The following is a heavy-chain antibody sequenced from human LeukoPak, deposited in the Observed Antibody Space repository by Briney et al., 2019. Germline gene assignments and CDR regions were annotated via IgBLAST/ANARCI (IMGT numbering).Heavy chain of an antibody. CDR3: ARGPNDYGDYQRDY. V-gene: IGHV4-34*01. CDR1: GGSLSGYY. J-gene: IGHJ4*02. CDR2: INHSGST. Sequence: SETLSLTCAVYGGSLSGYYWSWIRQPPGKGLEWIGEINHSGSTNYNPSLKSRVTISVDTSKNQFSLKLSSVTAADTAVYYCARGPNDYGDYQRDYWGQGTLVTVSS. D-gene: IGHD4-17*01.